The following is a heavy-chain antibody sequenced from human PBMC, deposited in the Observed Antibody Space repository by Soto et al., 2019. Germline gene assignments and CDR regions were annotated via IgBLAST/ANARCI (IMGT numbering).Heavy chain of an antibody. CDR3: ARADGGCQRDFCYYYYGMDV. J-gene: IGHJ6*02. CDR1: GGTFSSYA. D-gene: IGHD6-19*01. Sequence: SVKVSCKASGGTFSSYAISWVRQAPGQGLEWMGGIIPIFGTANYAQKFQGRVTITADESTSTAYMELSSLRSEDTAVYYCARADGGCQRDFCYYYYGMDVWGQGTTVTVSS. V-gene: IGHV1-69*13. CDR2: IIPIFGTA.